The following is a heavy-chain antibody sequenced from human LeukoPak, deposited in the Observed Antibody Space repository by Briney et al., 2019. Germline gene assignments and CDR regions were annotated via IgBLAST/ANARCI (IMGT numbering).Heavy chain of an antibody. Sequence: ASVKVSCKASGYTFTSYAMNWVRQAPGQGLEWMGWINTNTGNPTYAQGFTGRFVFSLDTSVSTAYLQISSLKAEDTAVYYCARDEVSGITMVRGAARYWGQGTLVTVSS. CDR1: GYTFTSYA. CDR3: ARDEVSGITMVRGAARY. J-gene: IGHJ4*02. V-gene: IGHV7-4-1*02. CDR2: INTNTGNP. D-gene: IGHD3-10*01.